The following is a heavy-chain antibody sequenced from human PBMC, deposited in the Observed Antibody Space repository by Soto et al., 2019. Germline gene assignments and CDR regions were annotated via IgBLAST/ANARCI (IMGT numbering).Heavy chain of an antibody. Sequence: GGSLRLSCAASGFTFSSYSMNWVRQAPGKGLEWVSYISSSSSTIHYADSVKGRFTISRDNAKNSLYLQMNSLRAEDTDVYYCARFPHGDYFDYWGQGTLVTVSS. CDR2: ISSSSSTI. CDR1: GFTFSSYS. V-gene: IGHV3-48*01. J-gene: IGHJ4*02. D-gene: IGHD4-17*01. CDR3: ARFPHGDYFDY.